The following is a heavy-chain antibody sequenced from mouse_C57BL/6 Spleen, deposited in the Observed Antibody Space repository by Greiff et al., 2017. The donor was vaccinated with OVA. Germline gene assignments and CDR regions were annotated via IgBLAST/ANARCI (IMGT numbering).Heavy chain of an antibody. CDR2: ISDGGSYT. V-gene: IGHV5-4*01. CDR3: ARDGNYAFDY. CDR1: GFTFSSYA. Sequence: EVKVIESGGGLVKPGGSLKLSCAASGFTFSSYAMSWVRQTPEKRLEWVATISDGGSYTYYPDNVKGRFTISRDNAKNNLYLQMSHLKSEDTAMYYCARDGNYAFDYWGQGTTLTVSS. J-gene: IGHJ2*01. D-gene: IGHD2-1*01.